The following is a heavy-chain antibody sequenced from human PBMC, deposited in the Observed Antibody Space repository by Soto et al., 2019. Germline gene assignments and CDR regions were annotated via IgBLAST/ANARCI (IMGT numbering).Heavy chain of an antibody. CDR2: INHSGST. CDR3: ASVNTIVVVPAARLGDYYYMDV. Sequence: SETLSLTCAVYGGSFSGYYWSWIRQPPGKGLEWIGEINHSGSTNYNPSLKSRVTISVDTSKNQFTLKLSSVTAADTAVYYCASVNTIVVVPAARLGDYYYMDVWGKGTTVTVSS. CDR1: GGSFSGYY. D-gene: IGHD2-2*01. J-gene: IGHJ6*03. V-gene: IGHV4-34*01.